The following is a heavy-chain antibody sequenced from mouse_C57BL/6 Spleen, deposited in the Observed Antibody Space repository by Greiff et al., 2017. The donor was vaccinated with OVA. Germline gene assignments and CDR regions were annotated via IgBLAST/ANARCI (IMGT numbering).Heavy chain of an antibody. CDR1: GYTFTDYY. V-gene: IGHV1-75*01. J-gene: IGHJ2*01. D-gene: IGHD1-2*01. Sequence: VQRVESGPELVKPGASVKISCKASGYTFTDYYINWVKQRPGQGLEWIGWIFPGSGSTYYNEKFKGKATLTVDKSSSTAYMLLSSLTSEDSAVYFCARSPLLRYFDYWGQGTTLTVSS. CDR2: IFPGSGST. CDR3: ARSPLLRYFDY.